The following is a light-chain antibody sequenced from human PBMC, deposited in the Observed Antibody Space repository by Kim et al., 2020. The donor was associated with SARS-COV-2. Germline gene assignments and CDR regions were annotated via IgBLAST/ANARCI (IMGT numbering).Light chain of an antibody. V-gene: IGLV1-47*01. CDR1: SSDIGINN. Sequence: GQRVIISCSGSSSDIGINNVYWYQQFPGAAPQLLIYGNNQRPSGVSDRFSGSKSGPSASLAIIGLRSEDEADYYCAAWDGSLSGVVFGGGTQLTVL. CDR3: AAWDGSLSGVV. CDR2: GNN. J-gene: IGLJ2*01.